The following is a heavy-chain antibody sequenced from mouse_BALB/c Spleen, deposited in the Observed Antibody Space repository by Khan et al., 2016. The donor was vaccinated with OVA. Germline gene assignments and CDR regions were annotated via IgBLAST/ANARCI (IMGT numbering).Heavy chain of an antibody. CDR1: GYSITSDYA. J-gene: IGHJ4*01. CDR2: ISYSGST. CDR3: ARDGSRYNYAMDY. Sequence: EVQLQESGPGLVKPSQSLSLTCTVTGYSITSDYAWNWIRQFPGNKLEWMGYISYSGSTNYNPSLKSRISITRDTSKNQFFLQLSSLTTEDTATYYCARDGSRYNYAMDYWGQGTAVTVSS. D-gene: IGHD2-3*01. V-gene: IGHV3-2*02.